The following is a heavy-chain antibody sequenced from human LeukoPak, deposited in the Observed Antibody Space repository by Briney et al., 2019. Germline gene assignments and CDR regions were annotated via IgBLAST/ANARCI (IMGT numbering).Heavy chain of an antibody. D-gene: IGHD1-1*01. CDR1: GYTFTSYD. CDR3: ARGLRRYNWKSGGNFDY. V-gene: IGHV1-8*03. J-gene: IGHJ4*02. Sequence: ASVKVSCKASGYTFTSYDINWVRQATGQGLEWMGWMNPNSGNTGYAQKFQGRVTITRNTSISTAYMELNSLRSEDTAVYYCARGLRRYNWKSGGNFDYWGQGTLVTVSS. CDR2: MNPNSGNT.